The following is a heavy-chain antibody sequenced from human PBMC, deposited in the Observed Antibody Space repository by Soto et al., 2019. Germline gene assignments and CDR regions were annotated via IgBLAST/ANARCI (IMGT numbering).Heavy chain of an antibody. CDR3: AHTSPYYDFWSGYYSDNWFDP. D-gene: IGHD3-3*01. Sequence: QITLKESGPTLVKPTQTLTLTCTFSGFSLSTSGVGVGWIRQPPGKALEWLALIYWNDDKRYSPSLKSRLTITKDTSKTQVVLTMTNMDPVDTATYYCAHTSPYYDFWSGYYSDNWFDPWGQGTLVTVSS. V-gene: IGHV2-5*01. CDR1: GFSLSTSGVG. J-gene: IGHJ5*02. CDR2: IYWNDDK.